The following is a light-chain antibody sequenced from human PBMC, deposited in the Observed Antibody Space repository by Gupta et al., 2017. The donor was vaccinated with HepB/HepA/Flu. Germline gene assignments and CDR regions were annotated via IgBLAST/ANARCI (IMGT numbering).Light chain of an antibody. J-gene: IGLJ2*01. CDR3: NSRDSSGNPPCVV. V-gene: IGLV3-19*01. Sequence: SSELTQDPAVSVALGQTVRITCQGDSLRSYYASWYQQKPGQAPVLVIYGKNNRPSGIPDRFSGSSSGNTASLTITGAQAEDEADYYCNSRDSSGNPPCVVFGGGTELTVL. CDR2: GKN. CDR1: SLRSYY.